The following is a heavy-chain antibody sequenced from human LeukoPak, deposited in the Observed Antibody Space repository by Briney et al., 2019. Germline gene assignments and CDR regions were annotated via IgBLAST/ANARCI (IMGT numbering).Heavy chain of an antibody. V-gene: IGHV4-34*01. CDR3: ARVKGGGAFDI. CDR2: INHSGST. CDR1: GGPFSGYY. D-gene: IGHD1-26*01. J-gene: IGHJ3*02. Sequence: SETLSLTCAVYGGPFSGYYWSWIRQPPGKGLEWIGEINHSGSTNYNPSLKSRVTISVDTSKNQFSLKLSSVTAADTAVYYCARVKGGGAFDIWGQGTMVTVSS.